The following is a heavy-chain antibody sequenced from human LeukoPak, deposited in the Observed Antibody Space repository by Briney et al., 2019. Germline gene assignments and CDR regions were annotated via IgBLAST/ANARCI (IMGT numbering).Heavy chain of an antibody. V-gene: IGHV3-21*01. D-gene: IGHD3-22*01. J-gene: IGHJ4*02. CDR2: VKTVSSYI. CDR3: ARLRRNSDRSDFFYYYDH. Sequence: SGGSLRLSCAASGFTFSDYSMNWIRQAPGKGLEWVASVKTVSSYIYYADSMRGRFTISRDNAKNSLFLQMNSLRAEDTAVYYCARLRRNSDRSDFFYYYDHWGQGTLVSVSS. CDR1: GFTFSDYS.